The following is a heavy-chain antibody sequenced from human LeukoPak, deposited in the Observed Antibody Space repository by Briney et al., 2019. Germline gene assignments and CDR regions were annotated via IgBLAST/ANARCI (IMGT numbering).Heavy chain of an antibody. V-gene: IGHV4-59*01. D-gene: IGHD3-22*01. CDR1: GVSITTSY. J-gene: IGHJ3*02. CDR2: IHYSGST. CDR3: ARGYYDGSGYSNTFDI. Sequence: SETLSLTCSVSGVSITTSYWSWIRQPPGKGLEWIGFIHYSGSTNYNPSLKSRATISADTSNNQFSLKVTSVTAADTAVYYCARGYYDGSGYSNTFDIWGQGTTVTVSS.